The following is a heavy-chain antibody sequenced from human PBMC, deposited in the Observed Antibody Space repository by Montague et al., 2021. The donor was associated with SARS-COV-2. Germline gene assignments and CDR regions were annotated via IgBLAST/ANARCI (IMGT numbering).Heavy chain of an antibody. V-gene: IGHV2-70*01. Sequence: PALVKPTQTLTLTCTFSGFSLNTSGMCVSWIRQPPGKALEWLALIDWDEDQYYSTSLKTRLTISKDTSTNQVVLTMTNMDPIDTATYYCARSYGDYRDSYFDYWGQGTLVTVSS. CDR2: IDWDEDQ. D-gene: IGHD4-17*01. J-gene: IGHJ4*02. CDR1: GFSLNTSGMC. CDR3: ARSYGDYRDSYFDY.